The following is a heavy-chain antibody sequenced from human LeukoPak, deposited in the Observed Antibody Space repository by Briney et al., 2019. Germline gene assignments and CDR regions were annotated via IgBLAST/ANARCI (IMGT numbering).Heavy chain of an antibody. V-gene: IGHV4-59*08. CDR1: GGSISSDY. CDR3: ARKFTD. D-gene: IGHD4-4*01. J-gene: IGHJ4*02. CDR2: IYYSGST. Sequence: SETLSLTCTVSGGSISSDYWSWIRQPPGKGLEWIGYIYYSGSTNYNPSLKSRVTISVDTSKNQFSLKLSSVTAADTAVYYCARKFTDWGQGTLVTVSS.